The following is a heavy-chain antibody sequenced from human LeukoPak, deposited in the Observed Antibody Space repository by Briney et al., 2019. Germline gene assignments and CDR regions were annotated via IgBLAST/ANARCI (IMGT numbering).Heavy chain of an antibody. V-gene: IGHV3-23*01. CDR1: GFTFSSYA. J-gene: IGHJ3*02. D-gene: IGHD4-17*01. CDR3: AKELENYGDYVEGFDI. CDR2: ISRSGGST. Sequence: PGGSLRLSCAASGFTFSSYAMTWVRQAPGKGVEWVSGISRSGGSTYYADSVKGRFIISRDNSKNTLYLQMNSLRAEDTAVYYCAKELENYGDYVEGFDIWGQGTMVTVSS.